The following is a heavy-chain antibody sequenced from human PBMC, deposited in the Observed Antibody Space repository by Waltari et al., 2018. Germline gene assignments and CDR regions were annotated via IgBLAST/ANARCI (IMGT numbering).Heavy chain of an antibody. CDR2: IGTAGDT. V-gene: IGHV3-13*01. CDR3: ARVSKGIHFDY. J-gene: IGHJ4*02. Sequence: EVQLVESGGGLVQPGGSLRLSCAASGFTFSSYDMHWVRQATGKGLEWVSAIGTAGDTYYPGSVKGRFTISRDDAKNSLHLQMNSLRVEDTAIYYCARVSKGIHFDYWGQGTLVTVSS. CDR1: GFTFSSYD.